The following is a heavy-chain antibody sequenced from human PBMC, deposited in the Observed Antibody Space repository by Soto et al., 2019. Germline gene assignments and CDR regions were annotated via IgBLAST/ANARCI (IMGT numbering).Heavy chain of an antibody. Sequence: QVQLVQSGAEVKKPGASVKVSCKASGYTFTSYYMHWVRQAPGQGLEWMGIINPSGGSTSYAQKFQGRVTMTRDTSTSTVYMELSSLRSEDTAVYYCARDHGGYRGSSIYYFDYWGQGTLVTVSS. D-gene: IGHD4-17*01. CDR2: INPSGGST. V-gene: IGHV1-46*01. J-gene: IGHJ4*02. CDR3: ARDHGGYRGSSIYYFDY. CDR1: GYTFTSYY.